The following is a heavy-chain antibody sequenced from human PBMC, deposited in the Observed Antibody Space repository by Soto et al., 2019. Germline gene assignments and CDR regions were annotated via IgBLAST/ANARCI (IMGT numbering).Heavy chain of an antibody. V-gene: IGHV3-7*01. J-gene: IGHJ6*02. CDR3: ARDKHYDFWSGSYGMDV. CDR1: GFTFSSYW. CDR2: IKQDGSEK. Sequence: GGSLRLSCAASGFTFSSYWMSWVRQAPGKGLEWVANIKQDGSEKYYVDSVKGRFTISRDNAKNSLYLQMNSLRAEDTAVYYCARDKHYDFWSGSYGMDVWGQGTTVTVSS. D-gene: IGHD3-3*01.